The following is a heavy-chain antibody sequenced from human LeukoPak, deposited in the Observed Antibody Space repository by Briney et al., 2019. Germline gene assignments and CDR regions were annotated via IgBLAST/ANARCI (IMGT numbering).Heavy chain of an antibody. CDR3: AKDRNYYDSSGYIYYFDY. V-gene: IGHV3-21*04. CDR2: IDSSGGYI. D-gene: IGHD3-22*01. CDR1: GFTFNTYS. Sequence: GGSLRLSCEASGFTFNTYSMNWARQAPGKGLEWVSSIDSSGGYIFYADSVKGRFIISRDNAKDSLYLQMNSLRAEDTAVYYCAKDRNYYDSSGYIYYFDYWGQGTLVTVSS. J-gene: IGHJ4*02.